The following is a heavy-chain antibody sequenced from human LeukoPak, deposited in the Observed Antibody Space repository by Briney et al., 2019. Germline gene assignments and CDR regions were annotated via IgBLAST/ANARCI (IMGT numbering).Heavy chain of an antibody. V-gene: IGHV3-30*18. CDR2: ISYDGSNK. CDR1: GFTFSSYD. D-gene: IGHD3-9*01. Sequence: PGRSLRLSCAASGFTFSSYDMHWVRQAPGKGLEWVAVISYDGSNKYYADSVKGRFTISRDNSKNTLYLQMNSLRAEDTAVYYCAKARVLRYFDWFFDYWGQGTLVTVSS. J-gene: IGHJ4*02. CDR3: AKARVLRYFDWFFDY.